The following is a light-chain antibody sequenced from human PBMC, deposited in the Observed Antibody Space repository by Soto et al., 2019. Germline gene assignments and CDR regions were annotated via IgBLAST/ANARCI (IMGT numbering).Light chain of an antibody. J-gene: IGLJ1*01. CDR3: SSFTSSSSYV. CDR1: SSDVGSYNS. V-gene: IGLV2-14*03. CDR2: DVS. Sequence: QSVLAQPASVSGSPGQSITISCTGTSSDVGSYNSVSWYQQYPGKAPTLMIHDVSNRPSGVSNRFSGSKSGNTASLTISGLQAEDEADYYCSSFTSSSSYVFRSGTKVT.